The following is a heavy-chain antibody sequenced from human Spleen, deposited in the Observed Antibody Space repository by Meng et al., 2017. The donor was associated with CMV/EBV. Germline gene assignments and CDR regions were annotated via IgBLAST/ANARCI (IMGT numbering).Heavy chain of an antibody. CDR2: VIPIIGVT. D-gene: IGHD6-6*01. CDR3: AVSPYSSSSSVL. CDR1: GGTFSTYT. V-gene: IGHV1-69*02. Sequence: CEASGGTFSTYTVTWVRQAPGQGLEWMGEVIPIIGVTNYAQKLQGRLTIIADKSKRAVYMELRSLRSEDTAVFFCAVSPYSSSSSVLWGQGTLVTVSS. J-gene: IGHJ1*01.